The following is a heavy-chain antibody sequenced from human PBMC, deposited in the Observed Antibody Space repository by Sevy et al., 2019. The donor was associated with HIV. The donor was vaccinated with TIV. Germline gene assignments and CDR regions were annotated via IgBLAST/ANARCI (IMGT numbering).Heavy chain of an antibody. J-gene: IGHJ4*02. CDR1: GFTFSRDY. CDR3: ARETGSIDD. CDR2: IKGDGSTT. V-gene: IGHV3-74*01. D-gene: IGHD3-10*01. Sequence: GGSLRLSCAASGFTFSRDYMHWVRQAPGKGLEWVAHIKGDGSTTRYVDSMKGRFTISRDNAKNTVYLQMNSLRAEDSAVYYCARETGSIDDWGQGTLVTVSS.